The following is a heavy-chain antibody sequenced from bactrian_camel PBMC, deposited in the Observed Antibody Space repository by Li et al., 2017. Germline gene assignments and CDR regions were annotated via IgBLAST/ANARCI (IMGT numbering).Heavy chain of an antibody. D-gene: IGHD2*01. V-gene: IGHV3S53*01. CDR3: GAYLSPGGVCSGGVFGLDFGV. CDR1: ELIYSRYC. Sequence: HVQLVESGGGSVQAGGSLRLSCEADELIYSRYCMGWFRRVPGKEREGVASIDTHGSTTYADSVKGRLTVSKDNAKNTLDLQMNNLKPEDTAMYYCGAYLSPGGVCSGGVFGLDFGVYGQGTQVTVS. CDR2: IDTHGST. J-gene: IGHJ6*01.